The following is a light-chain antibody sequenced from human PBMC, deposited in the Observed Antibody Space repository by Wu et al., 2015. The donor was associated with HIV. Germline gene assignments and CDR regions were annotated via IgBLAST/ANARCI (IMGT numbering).Light chain of an antibody. Sequence: DIQLTQSPSFLSASVGDRVTITCRASQGISTYLAWYQQKPGKAPELLIYAASTLHSGAPSRFSGSGSGTEFTLTISSLQPEDFAIYYCQQLNSDPYTFGQGTKLEIK. J-gene: IGKJ2*01. CDR1: QGISTY. V-gene: IGKV1-9*01. CDR2: AAS. CDR3: QQLNSDPYT.